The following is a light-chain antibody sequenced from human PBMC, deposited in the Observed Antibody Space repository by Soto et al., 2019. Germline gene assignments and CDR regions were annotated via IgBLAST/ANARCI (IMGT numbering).Light chain of an antibody. CDR2: GAS. J-gene: IGKJ1*01. CDR1: QSVSSN. Sequence: EIVMTQSPATLSLSPGERATLSCRASQSVSSNLAWYQQKPGPAPRLLIYGASTRATGIPARFSGSGSGTEFTLTISSLQSEDSAIYYCQQYDNRPPWTFGQGTKVEI. CDR3: QQYDNRPPWT. V-gene: IGKV3-15*01.